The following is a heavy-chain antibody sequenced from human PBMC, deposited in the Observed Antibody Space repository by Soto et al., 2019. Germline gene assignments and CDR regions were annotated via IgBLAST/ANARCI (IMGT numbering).Heavy chain of an antibody. CDR2: IVVGSGNT. V-gene: IGHV1-58*01. D-gene: IGHD3-3*01. J-gene: IGHJ6*02. CDR3: ATRSGWDVYYYYGMDV. Sequence: VASVKVSCKASGFTFTSSAVQWVRQARGQRLEWIGWIVVGSGNTNYAQKFQERVTITRDMSTSTAYMELSSLRSEDTAVYYCATRSGWDVYYYYGMDVWGQGTTVTVSS. CDR1: GFTFTSSA.